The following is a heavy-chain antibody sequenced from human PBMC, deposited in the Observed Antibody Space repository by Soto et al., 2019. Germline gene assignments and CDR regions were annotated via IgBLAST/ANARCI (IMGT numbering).Heavy chain of an antibody. V-gene: IGHV3-30*18. Sequence: QVQLVESGGGVVQTGRSLRLSCAASGFTFSSFGMHWVRQAPGKALEWVAVISNDGSTKYYADSVKGRFTISRDTSKNTLYLQMNSLRAEDTAVYYCAKGIFMARGVDYGMDVWGQGTTVTVSS. J-gene: IGHJ6*02. CDR3: AKGIFMARGVDYGMDV. CDR2: ISNDGSTK. CDR1: GFTFSSFG. D-gene: IGHD3-10*01.